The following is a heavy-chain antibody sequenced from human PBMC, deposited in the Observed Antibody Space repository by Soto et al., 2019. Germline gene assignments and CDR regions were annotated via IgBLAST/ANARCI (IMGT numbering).Heavy chain of an antibody. CDR2: ISRSAGRT. J-gene: IGHJ4*02. CDR1: GFTFSSYA. Sequence: GGSRRLSCAASGFTFSSYAMSWVLQAPGKGLESVSAISRSAGRTYYADSVKGRFTISRDNSKNTLYLQMNSLRAEDTAVYYCASKGVVRAADLYFDYWGQGTLFTVS. D-gene: IGHD2-2*01. V-gene: IGHV3-23*01. CDR3: ASKGVVRAADLYFDY.